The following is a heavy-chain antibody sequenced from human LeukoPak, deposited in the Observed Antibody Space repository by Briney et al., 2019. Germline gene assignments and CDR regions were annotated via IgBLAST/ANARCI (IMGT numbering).Heavy chain of an antibody. V-gene: IGHV3-23*01. CDR2: ISGSGGST. CDR3: AKEWKVRGVITAGFDY. CDR1: GITVSNYG. Sequence: PGVSLRLSCAVSGITVSNYGMSWVRQAPGKGLEWVAGISGSGGSTHYADSVKGRFTISRDNSKNTLYLQMNSLRAEDTAVYYCAKEWKVRGVITAGFDYWGQGTLVTVSS. D-gene: IGHD3-10*01. J-gene: IGHJ4*02.